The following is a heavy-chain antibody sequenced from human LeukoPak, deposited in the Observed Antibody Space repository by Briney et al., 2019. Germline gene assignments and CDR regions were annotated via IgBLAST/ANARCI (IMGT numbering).Heavy chain of an antibody. CDR1: GFTVSSNY. V-gene: IGHV3-53*01. J-gene: IGHJ4*02. CDR2: IYSGGST. D-gene: IGHD1-26*01. Sequence: GGSLRLSCAASGFTVSSNYMSWVRQAPGKGLEWVSVIYSGGSTYYADSVKGRFTISRDNSKNTLYLQMNSLRAEDTAVYYCARGSGSYYEDFDYWGQGTLVTVSS. CDR3: ARGSGSYYEDFDY.